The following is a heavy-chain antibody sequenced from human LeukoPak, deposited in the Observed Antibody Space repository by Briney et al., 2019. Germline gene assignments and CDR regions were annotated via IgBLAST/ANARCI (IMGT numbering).Heavy chain of an antibody. CDR2: VRNKANGYRT. Sequence: GGSLRLSCAASGFTFSSYAMSWVRQAPGKGLEWVGRVRNKANGYRTEYAASVEGRFTVSGDASKNSLYLQMNSLKIEDTAVYYCARSGYCGAGTCYSDYFDYWGLGTLVTVSS. CDR1: GFTFSSYA. D-gene: IGHD2-15*01. CDR3: ARSGYCGAGTCYSDYFDY. V-gene: IGHV3-72*01. J-gene: IGHJ4*02.